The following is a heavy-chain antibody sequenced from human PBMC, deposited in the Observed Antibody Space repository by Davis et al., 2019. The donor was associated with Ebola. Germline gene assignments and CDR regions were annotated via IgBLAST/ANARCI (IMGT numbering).Heavy chain of an antibody. D-gene: IGHD4-17*01. CDR2: IKQDGSEK. J-gene: IGHJ5*02. CDR1: GGSISSGGYS. CDR3: ARATVTTFSP. V-gene: IGHV3-7*01. Sequence: ETLSLTCAVSGGSISSGGYSWSWVRQAPGKGLEWVANIKQDGSEKYYVDSVKGRFTISRDNAKNSLYLQMNSLRAEDTAVYYCARATVTTFSPWGQGTLVTVSS.